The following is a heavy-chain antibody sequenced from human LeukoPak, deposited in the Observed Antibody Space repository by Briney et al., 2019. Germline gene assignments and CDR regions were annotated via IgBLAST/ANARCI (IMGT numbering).Heavy chain of an antibody. CDR2: IIPIFGTA. V-gene: IGHV1-69*13. CDR1: VCTFNSYA. D-gene: IGHD2-2*01. CDR3: ARMGDSVVPAALDDY. J-gene: IGHJ4*02. Sequence: SVKVSCKASVCTFNSYAISWVRQGPGQGLEWTGGIIPIFGTANYAQKFQGRVTITADESTSTAYMELSSLRSEDTAVYYCARMGDSVVPAALDDYWGQGTLVTVSS.